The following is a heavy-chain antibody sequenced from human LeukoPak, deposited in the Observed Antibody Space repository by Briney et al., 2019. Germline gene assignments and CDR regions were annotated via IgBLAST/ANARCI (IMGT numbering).Heavy chain of an antibody. CDR2: ISAYNGNT. V-gene: IGHV1-18*01. D-gene: IGHD3-22*01. CDR1: GYTFTSYG. Sequence: GASVKVSCKASGYTFTSYGISWVRQAPGQGLEWMGWISAYNGNTNYAQKLQGRVTMTTDTPTSTAYMELRSLRSDDTTVYYCARDPAYYYDSSGCDYWGQGTLVTVSS. J-gene: IGHJ4*02. CDR3: ARDPAYYYDSSGCDY.